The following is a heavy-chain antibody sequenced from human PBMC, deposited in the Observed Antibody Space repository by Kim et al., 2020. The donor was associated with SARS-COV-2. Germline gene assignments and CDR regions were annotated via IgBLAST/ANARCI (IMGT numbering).Heavy chain of an antibody. Sequence: GGSLRLSCTAPGFTFGSNWMHWVRQVPGKGLVWVSRINSDGSNTRYADSVKGRFTISRDNAKNTLYLQMNSLRAEDTAVYYCAWDRRGGALVWGQGTLVTVSS. V-gene: IGHV3-74*01. CDR1: GFTFGSNW. CDR2: INSDGSNT. J-gene: IGHJ4*02. CDR3: AWDRRGGALV. D-gene: IGHD2-21*01.